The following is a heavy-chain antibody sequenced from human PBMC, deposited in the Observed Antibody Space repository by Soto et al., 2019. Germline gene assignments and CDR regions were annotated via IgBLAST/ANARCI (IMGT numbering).Heavy chain of an antibody. CDR1: GGSFSGYY. CDR3: ARGSIAVARKYFQH. Sequence: QVQLQQWGAGLLKPSETLSLTCAVYGGSFSGYYWSWIRQPPGKGLEWIGEINHSGSTNYNPSLKSRLTISVDTSKNQFSLKLSSLTAADTAVYYCARGSIAVARKYFQHWGQGTLVTVSS. CDR2: INHSGST. D-gene: IGHD6-19*01. V-gene: IGHV4-34*01. J-gene: IGHJ1*01.